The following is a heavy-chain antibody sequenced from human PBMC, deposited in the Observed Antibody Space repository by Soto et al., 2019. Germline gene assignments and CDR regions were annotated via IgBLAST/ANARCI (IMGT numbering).Heavy chain of an antibody. Sequence: KPSETLSLTCTVSGGSISSYYWSWIRQPPGKGLEWIGYIYYSGSTNYNPSLKSRVTISVDTSKNQFSLKLSSVTAADTAVYYCARDRRDGYNYGYYYYYGMDVWGQGTTVTVSS. CDR1: GGSISSYY. CDR3: ARDRRDGYNYGYYYYYGMDV. CDR2: IYYSGST. D-gene: IGHD5-12*01. J-gene: IGHJ6*02. V-gene: IGHV4-59*01.